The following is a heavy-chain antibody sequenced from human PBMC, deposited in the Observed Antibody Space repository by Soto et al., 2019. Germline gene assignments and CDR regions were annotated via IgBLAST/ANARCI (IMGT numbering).Heavy chain of an antibody. CDR1: GGSISSSSYY. J-gene: IGHJ4*02. CDR2: IFYSGST. V-gene: IGHV4-61*05. CDR3: ARRWGRTFDY. D-gene: IGHD7-27*01. Sequence: SETLSLTCTVSGGSISSSSYYWGWIRQPPGKGLEWIGYIFYSGSTNYNPSLKSRVTISVDTSKNQFSLKLSSVTAADTAVYYCARRWGRTFDYWGQGTLVTVSS.